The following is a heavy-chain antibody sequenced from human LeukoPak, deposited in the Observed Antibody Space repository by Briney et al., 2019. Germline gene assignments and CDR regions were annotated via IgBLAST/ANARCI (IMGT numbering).Heavy chain of an antibody. CDR3: ASSQEDWFDP. CDR1: GYTFTRYY. Sequence: SSVKVSYKASGYTFTRYYMHWVRQAPGQGLNWMGWINPSRSATNYAKKFRGRVTMTSETYISTAYMELSRLGSDDAVVYYGASSQEDWFDPWGQGTLVTVSS. J-gene: IGHJ5*02. V-gene: IGHV1-2*02. CDR2: INPSRSAT.